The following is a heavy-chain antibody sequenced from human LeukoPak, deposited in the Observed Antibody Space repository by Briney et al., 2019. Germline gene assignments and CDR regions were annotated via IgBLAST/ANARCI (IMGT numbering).Heavy chain of an antibody. Sequence: PSETLSLTCVVSGGSISVTNWWSWVRQPPGKGLEWIGEIHHSGSTNYNPSLESGVTISVDKSKNQFSLKLSSVTAADTAVYYCAGAYGSGSFGPWGQGTLVTVSS. CDR1: GGSISVTNW. CDR3: AGAYGSGSFGP. D-gene: IGHD3-10*01. J-gene: IGHJ5*02. V-gene: IGHV4-4*02. CDR2: IHHSGST.